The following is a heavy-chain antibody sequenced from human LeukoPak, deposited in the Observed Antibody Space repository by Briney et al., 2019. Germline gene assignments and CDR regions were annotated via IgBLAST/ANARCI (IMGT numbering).Heavy chain of an antibody. CDR2: INTNTGNP. V-gene: IGHV7-4-1*02. Sequence: ASVKVSCKASGYTFTSYAMNWVRQAPGQGLEWMGWINTNTGNPTYAQGFTGRFVFSLDTSVSTAYLQISSLKAEDTAVYYCARDYAPRHSSGWYSYYYYYMDVWGKGTTVTVSS. CDR3: ARDYAPRHSSGWYSYYYYYMDV. CDR1: GYTFTSYA. D-gene: IGHD6-19*01. J-gene: IGHJ6*03.